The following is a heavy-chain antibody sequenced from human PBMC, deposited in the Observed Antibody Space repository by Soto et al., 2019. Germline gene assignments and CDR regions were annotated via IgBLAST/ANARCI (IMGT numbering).Heavy chain of an antibody. V-gene: IGHV4-39*01. CDR2: IYYSGST. CDR1: GGSISSSSYY. CDR3: AGSVLVVPAAINLGFDY. Sequence: QLQLQESGPGLVKPSETLSLTCPVSGGSISSSSYYWGWIRQPPGKGLEWIGRIYYSGSTYYNPSLKSRVTISVDTSTNQFTRKLSSVTAADTAVYYCAGSVLVVPAAINLGFDYWCQGTLVTVS. J-gene: IGHJ4*02. D-gene: IGHD2-2*02.